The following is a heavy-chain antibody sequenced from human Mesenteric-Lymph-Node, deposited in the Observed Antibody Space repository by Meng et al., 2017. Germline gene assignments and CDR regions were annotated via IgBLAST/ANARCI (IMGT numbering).Heavy chain of an antibody. D-gene: IGHD3-10*01. J-gene: IGHJ4*02. Sequence: GGSLRLSCAASGFTLRSYEMNWVRQAPGKGLEWVSHISSSGTTIYYADSVKGRFTISRDNAKNSLYLQMNSLRAEDTAVYYCARDRGTMVRGVIMRYFDYWGQGTLVTVSS. V-gene: IGHV3-48*03. CDR2: ISSSGTTI. CDR3: ARDRGTMVRGVIMRYFDY. CDR1: GFTLRSYE.